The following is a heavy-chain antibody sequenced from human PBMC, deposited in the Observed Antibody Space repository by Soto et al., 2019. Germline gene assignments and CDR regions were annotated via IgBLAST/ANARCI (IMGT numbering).Heavy chain of an antibody. D-gene: IGHD2-8*02. V-gene: IGHV4-30-4*01. Sequence: SETLSLTCTVSGGSISSGNYYWSWIRQPPGKGLEWIGFISYSGSAYYNPSLKSRVTISVDTSKNQFSLKLTSVTAADTAVYYCARDKITGLFDYWGQGTLVTVSS. CDR2: ISYSGSA. J-gene: IGHJ4*02. CDR1: GGSISSGNYY. CDR3: ARDKITGLFDY.